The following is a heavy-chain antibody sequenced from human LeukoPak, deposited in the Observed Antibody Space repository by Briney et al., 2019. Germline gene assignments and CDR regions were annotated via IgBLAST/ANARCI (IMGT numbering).Heavy chain of an antibody. V-gene: IGHV3-21*01. CDR2: ISSSSSYI. CDR1: GFTFSSYS. CDR3: ARVVGPGSGYLDY. Sequence: GGSLRLSGAASGFTFSSYSMNWVRQAPGKGLEWVSSISSSSSYIYYADSVKGRFTISRDNAKNSLYLQMNSLRAEDTAVYYCARVVGPGSGYLDYWGQGTLVTVSS. J-gene: IGHJ4*02. D-gene: IGHD2-15*01.